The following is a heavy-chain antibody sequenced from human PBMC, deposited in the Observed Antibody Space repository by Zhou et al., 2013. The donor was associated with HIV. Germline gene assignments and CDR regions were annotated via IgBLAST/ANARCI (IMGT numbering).Heavy chain of an antibody. D-gene: IGHD1-26*01. Sequence: QVQLVQSGAEVKKPGSSVNVSCKASGGTFSSYPISWVRQAPGQGFEWMGRITPLVGITQYAQKFQARVTFTADKSTGTAYMELSSLRSEDTAVYYCARLDTMLAAVGAFLDYWGQGTLVSVSA. J-gene: IGHJ4*02. CDR2: ITPLVGIT. V-gene: IGHV1-69*04. CDR1: GGTFSSYP. CDR3: ARLDTMLAAVGAFLDY.